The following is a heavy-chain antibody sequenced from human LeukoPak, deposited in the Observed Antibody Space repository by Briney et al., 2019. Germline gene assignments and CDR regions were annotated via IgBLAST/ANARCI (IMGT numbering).Heavy chain of an antibody. D-gene: IGHD5-18*01. CDR1: GGSISSSNW. V-gene: IGHV4-4*02. CDR2: IYHSGST. CDR3: AQTPGYSYGYALYFDL. J-gene: IGHJ2*01. Sequence: PSETLSLTCAVSGGSISSSNWWSWVRQPPGKGLEWIGEIYHSGSTNYNPSLKSRVTISVDKSKNQFSLKLSSVTAADTAVYYCAQTPGYSYGYALYFDLWGRGTLVTVSS.